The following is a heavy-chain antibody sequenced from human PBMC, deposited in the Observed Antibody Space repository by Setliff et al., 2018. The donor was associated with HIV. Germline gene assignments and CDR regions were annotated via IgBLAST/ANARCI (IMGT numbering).Heavy chain of an antibody. CDR2: IIPIFGTA. D-gene: IGHD5-18*01. V-gene: IGHV1-69*05. CDR1: GGTFSSYA. Sequence: GASVKVSCKASGGTFSSYAISWVRQAPGQGLEWMGGIIPIFGTANYAQKFQGRVTITTDESTSTVYMELRSLRSEDTAVYYCARFGYSYGFSAFDIWGQGTMVTVSS. J-gene: IGHJ3*02. CDR3: ARFGYSYGFSAFDI.